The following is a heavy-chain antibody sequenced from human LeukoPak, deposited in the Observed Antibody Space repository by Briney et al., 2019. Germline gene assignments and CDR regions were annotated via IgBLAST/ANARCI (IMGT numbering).Heavy chain of an antibody. V-gene: IGHV4-34*01. CDR3: ARVTGSMTEDYFDY. CDR2: INHSGST. J-gene: IGHJ4*02. Sequence: PSETLSLTCAVYGGSFSGYYWCCIRQPPGKGLEWIGEINHSGSTNYNPSLKSRVTISVDTSKKRFSLRLSSVTAADPAVYYCARVTGSMTEDYFDYWGQGTLITVSS. D-gene: IGHD2/OR15-2a*01. CDR1: GGSFSGYY.